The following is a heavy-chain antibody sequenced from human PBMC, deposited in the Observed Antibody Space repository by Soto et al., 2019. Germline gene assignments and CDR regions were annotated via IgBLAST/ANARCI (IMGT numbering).Heavy chain of an antibody. V-gene: IGHV4-4*02. Sequence: SETLSLTWAVSGGFISGGNWWSWVRQPPGKGLEWIGEIYHSGITNYNPSLKSRVTISVDKSKNQFSLNLSSVTAADTAVYYCAGNSGTYSSDYWGQGTLVTVSS. CDR3: AGNSGTYSSDY. CDR1: GGFISGGNW. J-gene: IGHJ4*02. CDR2: IYHSGIT. D-gene: IGHD1-26*01.